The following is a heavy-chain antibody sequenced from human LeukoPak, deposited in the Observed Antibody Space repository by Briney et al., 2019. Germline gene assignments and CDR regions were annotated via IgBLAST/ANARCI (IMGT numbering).Heavy chain of an antibody. Sequence: SVKVSCKASGGTFSSYAISWVRQAPGQGLEWMGGIIPIFGTASYAQKFQGRVTITADESTSTAYMELSSLRSEDTAVYYCARGRGSHYYGSGSYYNGGDYWGQGTLVTVPS. CDR1: GGTFSSYA. J-gene: IGHJ4*02. V-gene: IGHV1-69*13. CDR2: IIPIFGTA. D-gene: IGHD3-10*01. CDR3: ARGRGSHYYGSGSYYNGGDY.